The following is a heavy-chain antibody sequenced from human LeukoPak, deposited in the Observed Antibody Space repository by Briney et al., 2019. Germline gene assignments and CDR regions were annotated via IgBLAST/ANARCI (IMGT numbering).Heavy chain of an antibody. CDR1: GGSFSGYY. J-gene: IGHJ6*02. CDR3: ARGLCSGGSCYHAAGYYGMDV. D-gene: IGHD2-15*01. Sequence: ASETLSLTCAVYGGSFSGYYWSWIRQPPGKGLEWIGEINHSGRTNYNPSLKSRVTISVDTSKNQFSLKLSSVTAADTAVYYCARGLCSGGSCYHAAGYYGMDVWGQGTTVTVSS. CDR2: INHSGRT. V-gene: IGHV4-34*01.